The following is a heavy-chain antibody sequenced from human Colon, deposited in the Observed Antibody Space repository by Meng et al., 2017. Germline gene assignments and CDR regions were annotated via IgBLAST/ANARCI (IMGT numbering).Heavy chain of an antibody. D-gene: IGHD1-26*01. CDR3: ARDHMGSLDY. CDR2: AST. J-gene: IGHJ4*02. Sequence: RQGPGPGLGRPPEHLTRLCSVCGGSVSSAGYHLSWFRQPPGKGLEWIGYASTNYNPSLKSRVTISVDTSKNQFSLRLTSVTAADTAVYYCARDHMGSLDYWGQGILVTVSS. V-gene: IGHV4-61*08. CDR1: GGSVSSAGYH.